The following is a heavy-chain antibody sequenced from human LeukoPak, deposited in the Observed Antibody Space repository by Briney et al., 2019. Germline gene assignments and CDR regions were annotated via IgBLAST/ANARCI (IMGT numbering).Heavy chain of an antibody. CDR3: ARVRYNWNDIGAH. CDR2: ISAYDGNT. CDR1: GYTFTSYG. V-gene: IGHV1-18*01. Sequence: GASVKVSCKASGYTFTSYGISWVRQAPGQGLEWMGWISAYDGNTNYAQKLQGRVTMTRDTSISTAYMDLSRLRSDDTAVYYCARVRYNWNDIGAHWGQGTLVTVSS. J-gene: IGHJ4*02. D-gene: IGHD1-1*01.